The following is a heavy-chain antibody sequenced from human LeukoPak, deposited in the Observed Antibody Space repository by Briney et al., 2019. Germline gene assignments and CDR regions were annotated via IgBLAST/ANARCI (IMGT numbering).Heavy chain of an antibody. CDR2: ISGSGGST. CDR1: GFTFSSYE. V-gene: IGHV3-23*01. Sequence: GGSLRLSCAASGFTFSSYEMNWVRQAPGKGLEWVSAISGSGGSTYYADSVKGRFTISRDNSKNTLYLQMNSLRAEDTAVYYCAKPKDSSGYYSVFDYWGQGTLVTVSS. CDR3: AKPKDSSGYYSVFDY. J-gene: IGHJ4*02. D-gene: IGHD3-22*01.